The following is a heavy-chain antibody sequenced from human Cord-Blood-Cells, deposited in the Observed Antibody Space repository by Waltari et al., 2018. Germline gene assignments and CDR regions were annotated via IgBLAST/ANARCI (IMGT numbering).Heavy chain of an antibody. Sequence: VQLVLSGAEVRKRGASVTVSCQPSVATFTIYYTHSLRQAPGQGLEWMGIINPSGGSTSYAQKFQGRVTMTRDTSTSTVYMELSSLRSEDTAVYYCARGAGLGMNYFDYWGQGTLVTVSS. V-gene: IGHV1-46*01. CDR1: VATFTIYY. CDR3: ARGAGLGMNYFDY. J-gene: IGHJ4*02. D-gene: IGHD7-27*01. CDR2: INPSGGST.